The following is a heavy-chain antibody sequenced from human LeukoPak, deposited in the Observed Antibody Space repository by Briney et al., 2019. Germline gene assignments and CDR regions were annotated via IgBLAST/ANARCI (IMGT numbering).Heavy chain of an antibody. J-gene: IGHJ3*02. D-gene: IGHD3-22*01. CDR3: ARGRKSDYYDSSEDAFDI. CDR1: GGTFSSYA. CDR2: IIPIFGTA. V-gene: IGHV1-69*05. Sequence: GASVKVSCKASGGTFSSYAISWVRQAPGQGLEWMGGIIPIFGTANYAQKFQGRVTMTRNTSISTAYMELSSLRSEDTAVYYCARGRKSDYYDSSEDAFDIWGQGTMVTVSS.